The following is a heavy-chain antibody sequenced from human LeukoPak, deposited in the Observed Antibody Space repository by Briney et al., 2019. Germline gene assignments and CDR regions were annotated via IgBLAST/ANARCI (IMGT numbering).Heavy chain of an antibody. Sequence: KTSETLSLTCTVSGGSISSSSYYWGWIRQPPGKGLEWIGSIYYSGSTYYNPSLKSRVTISVDTSKNQFSLKLSSVTAADTAVYYCAREYGADYYYYYMDVWGKGTTVTVSS. CDR3: AREYGADYYYYYMDV. D-gene: IGHD4-17*01. CDR1: GGSISSSSYY. J-gene: IGHJ6*03. CDR2: IYYSGST. V-gene: IGHV4-39*07.